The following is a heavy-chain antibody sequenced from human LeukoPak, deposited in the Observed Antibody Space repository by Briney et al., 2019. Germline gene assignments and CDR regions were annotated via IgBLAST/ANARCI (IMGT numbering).Heavy chain of an antibody. V-gene: IGHV1-2*02. D-gene: IGHD2-2*02. CDR1: GYTFTGYY. CDR2: INPNSGGT. Sequence: GASVKVSCKASGYTFTGYYMHWVRQAPGQGLEWMGWINPNSGGTNYAQKFQGRVTMTRDTSISTAYMELSRLRSDDTAVYYCARDRFNCSSTSCYMRGIWFDPWGQGTLVTVSS. J-gene: IGHJ5*02. CDR3: ARDRFNCSSTSCYMRGIWFDP.